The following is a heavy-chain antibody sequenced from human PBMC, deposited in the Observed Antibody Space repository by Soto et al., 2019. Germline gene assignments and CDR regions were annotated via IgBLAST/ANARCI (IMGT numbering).Heavy chain of an antibody. CDR1: GGSLSSGGYT. CDR2: IFYSGPT. D-gene: IGHD6-19*01. J-gene: IGHJ4*02. V-gene: IGHV4-31*03. CDR3: ARGVAVAGFDY. Sequence: QVQLRESGPGLVKPSQTLSLTCSVSGGSLSSGGYTWNWIRQHPVKGLQWLGYIFYSGPTFYNPSLKSRLTISLDTSKHQFSLNLTSVTAAAAAVYYCARGVAVAGFDYWGQGILVTVSS.